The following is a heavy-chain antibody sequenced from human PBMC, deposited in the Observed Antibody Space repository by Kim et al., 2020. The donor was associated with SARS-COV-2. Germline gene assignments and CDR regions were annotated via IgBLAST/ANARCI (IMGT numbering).Heavy chain of an antibody. CDR3: LGGFYFDY. Sequence: GNVNTIYSQKFQGRVTLTTDTSASTAYMELSFLRSEDSAVYYCLGGFYFDYWGQGTLVTVSS. CDR2: GNVNT. V-gene: IGHV1-3*01. J-gene: IGHJ4*02. D-gene: IGHD3-16*01.